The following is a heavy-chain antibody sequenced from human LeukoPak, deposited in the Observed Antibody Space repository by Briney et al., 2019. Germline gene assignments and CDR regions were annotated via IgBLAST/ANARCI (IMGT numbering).Heavy chain of an antibody. CDR2: ISPSGSTI. CDR3: ARAPPDRECRNSICYTWYFDL. CDR1: GFMFSDYY. J-gene: IGHJ2*01. V-gene: IGHV3-11*04. Sequence: PGGSLRLSCAASGFMFSDYYMSWIRQAPGKGLEWVSYISPSGSTIFYADSVKGRFTISRDNAKNSLFLQMNNLGVEDTAVYYCARAPPDRECRNSICYTWYFDLWGRGTLITVSS. D-gene: IGHD2-2*02.